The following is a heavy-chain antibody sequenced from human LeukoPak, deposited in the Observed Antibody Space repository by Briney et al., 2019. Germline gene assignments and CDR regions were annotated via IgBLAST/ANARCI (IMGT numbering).Heavy chain of an antibody. D-gene: IGHD5/OR15-5a*01. CDR2: ISSSSYI. CDR3: ARGPGLTSTYFDY. CDR1: GFTFSSYS. V-gene: IGHV3-21*01. J-gene: IGHJ4*02. Sequence: GGSLRLSCAASGFTFSSYSMNWVRQAPGKGLEWVSSISSSSYIYYADSVKGRFTISRDNAKNSLYLQMNSLRAEDTAVYYCARGPGLTSTYFDYWGQGTLVTVSS.